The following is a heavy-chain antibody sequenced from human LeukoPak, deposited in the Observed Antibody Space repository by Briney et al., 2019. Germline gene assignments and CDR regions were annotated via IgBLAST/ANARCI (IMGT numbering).Heavy chain of an antibody. D-gene: IGHD6-13*01. CDR3: ATRAWGAAAGIPYY. V-gene: IGHV1-8*01. Sequence: ASVKVSCKASGYTFTSYDINWVRQATGQGLEWMGWMNPNSGNTGYAQKFQGRVTMTRNTSISTAYMELSSLRSEDTAVYYCATRAWGAAAGIPYYWGQGPLVTVSS. J-gene: IGHJ4*02. CDR2: MNPNSGNT. CDR1: GYTFTSYD.